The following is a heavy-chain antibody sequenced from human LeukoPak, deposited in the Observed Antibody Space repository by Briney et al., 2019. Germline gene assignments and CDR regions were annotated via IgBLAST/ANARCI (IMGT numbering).Heavy chain of an antibody. V-gene: IGHV3-30*03. J-gene: IGHJ5*02. Sequence: GGSLRLSCAASGFTFSSYGMHWVRQAPGKGLEWVAGTSYNGNNKYYADSVKGRFSISRDNSKNTLYLQMDSLRAEDTAVYYCARQFSIFRFHPWGQGTLVTVSS. CDR2: TSYNGNNK. CDR1: GFTFSSYG. CDR3: ARQFSIFRFHP. D-gene: IGHD3-3*02.